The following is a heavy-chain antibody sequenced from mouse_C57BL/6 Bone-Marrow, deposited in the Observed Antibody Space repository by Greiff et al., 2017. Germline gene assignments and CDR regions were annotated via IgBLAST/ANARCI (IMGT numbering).Heavy chain of an antibody. J-gene: IGHJ3*01. CDR2: IDPENGDT. V-gene: IGHV14-4*01. CDR3: TRSAY. CDR1: GFNIKDDY. Sequence: VQLKQSGAELVRPGASVKLSCTASGFNIKDDYMHWVKQRPEQGLEWIGWIDPENGDTEYASKFQGKATITVDTSSNTAYLPRSSLPAEDTAVYYCTRSAYWGQGTLVTVSA.